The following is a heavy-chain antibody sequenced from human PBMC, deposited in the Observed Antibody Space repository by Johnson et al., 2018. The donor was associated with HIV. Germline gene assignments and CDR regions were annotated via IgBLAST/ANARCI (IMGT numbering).Heavy chain of an antibody. CDR1: GFTFSSYG. V-gene: IGHV3-30*02. Sequence: QMQLVESGGGVVQPGGSLRLSCAASGFTFSSYGMHWVRQAPGKGLELVAFIRYDGSNKYYADSVKGRFTISRDNSKNTLYLQMNSLRAEDTAVYYCAKGRWEATTYDDAFDIWGQGTMVTVSS. CDR2: IRYDGSNK. CDR3: AKGRWEATTYDDAFDI. D-gene: IGHD1-26*01. J-gene: IGHJ3*02.